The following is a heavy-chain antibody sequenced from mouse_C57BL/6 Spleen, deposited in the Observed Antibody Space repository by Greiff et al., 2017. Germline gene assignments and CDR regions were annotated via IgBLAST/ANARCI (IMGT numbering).Heavy chain of an antibody. Sequence: VQLQQSGPELVKPGASVKISCKASGYSFTSYYIHWVKQRPGQGLEWIGWIYPGSGNTKYNEKFKGKATLTADTSSSTAYMQLSSLTSEDSAVYYCARQLRLPGAMDYWGQGTSVTVSS. CDR3: ARQLRLPGAMDY. CDR1: GYSFTSYY. CDR2: IYPGSGNT. V-gene: IGHV1-66*01. D-gene: IGHD3-2*02. J-gene: IGHJ4*01.